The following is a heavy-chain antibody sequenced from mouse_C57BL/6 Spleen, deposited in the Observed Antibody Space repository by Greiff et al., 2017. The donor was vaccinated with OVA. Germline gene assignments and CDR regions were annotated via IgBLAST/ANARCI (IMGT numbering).Heavy chain of an antibody. Sequence: VQLQQSGPELVKPGASVKLSCKASGYTFTSYDINWVKQRPGQGLEWIGWIYPRDGSTKYNEKFKGKATLTVDTSSSTAYMELHSLTSEDSAVYFCAREGTYDGYYGAMDYWGQGTSVTVSS. J-gene: IGHJ4*01. V-gene: IGHV1-85*01. D-gene: IGHD2-3*01. CDR1: GYTFTSYD. CDR3: AREGTYDGYYGAMDY. CDR2: IYPRDGST.